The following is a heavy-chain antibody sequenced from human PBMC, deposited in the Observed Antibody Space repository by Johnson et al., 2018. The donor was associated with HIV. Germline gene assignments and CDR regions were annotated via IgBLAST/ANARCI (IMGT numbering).Heavy chain of an antibody. D-gene: IGHD1-7*01. J-gene: IGHJ3*02. V-gene: IGHV3-30*04. CDR2: ISYDGRNE. CDR1: GFTFSSYA. Sequence: QVQLVESGGGVVQPGRSLRLSCAASGFTFSSYAMHWVRQAPGKGLEWVAVISYDGRNEYYADSVKGRFTISRDNSKNTLYLQMNSLRAEDTAVYYCARPVTGTNIFDMWGQGTMVTVSS. CDR3: ARPVTGTNIFDM.